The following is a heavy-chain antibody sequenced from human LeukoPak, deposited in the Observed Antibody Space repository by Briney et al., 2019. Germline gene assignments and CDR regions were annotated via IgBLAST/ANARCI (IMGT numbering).Heavy chain of an antibody. CDR1: GGSISRTNR. CDR3: SRESGAFSPFGY. J-gene: IGHJ4*02. D-gene: IGHD1-26*01. Sequence: SETLSLTCDVSGGSISRTNRWSWVRQSPGQGLEWIGEIPLSGRTNYNPSLQSRVTMSLDESKNQLSLDLASVTAADTAVYYCSRESGAFSPFGYWGQGTLVTVHS. CDR2: IPLSGRT. V-gene: IGHV4-4*02.